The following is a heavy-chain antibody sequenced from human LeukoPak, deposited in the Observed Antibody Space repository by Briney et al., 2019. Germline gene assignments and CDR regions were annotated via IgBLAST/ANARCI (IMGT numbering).Heavy chain of an antibody. CDR3: ARDWYHAIDY. CDR2: IYSGGST. D-gene: IGHD2-2*01. V-gene: IGHV3-66*01. CDR1: GFTVSSNY. J-gene: IGHJ4*02. Sequence: GGSLRLSCAASGFTVSSNYMSWVRQAPGKGLEWVSVIYSGGSTYYADSVKGRFTISRDNAKNTLYLQMNSLRAEDTAVYYCARDWYHAIDYWGQGTLVTVSS.